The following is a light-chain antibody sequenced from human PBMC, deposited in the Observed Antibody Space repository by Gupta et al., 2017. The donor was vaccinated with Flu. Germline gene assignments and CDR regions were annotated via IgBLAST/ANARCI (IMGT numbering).Light chain of an antibody. Sequence: VMTQFPASLSVSPGERATLSCRASQSVGSNLAWYRQKPGQAPRLLIYGASTRATGVPARFSGSGSGTEFTLTISSRQSEEFAVYYCQQYNNWPPITFGGGTKVESK. V-gene: IGKV3-15*01. J-gene: IGKJ4*01. CDR3: QQYNNWPPIT. CDR1: QSVGSN. CDR2: GAS.